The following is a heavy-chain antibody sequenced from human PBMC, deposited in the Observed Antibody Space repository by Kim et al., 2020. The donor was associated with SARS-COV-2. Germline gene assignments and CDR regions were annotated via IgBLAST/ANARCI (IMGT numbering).Heavy chain of an antibody. Sequence: GGSLRLSCAASGFTFSSYDMHWVRQATGKGLEWVSAIGTAGDTYYPGSVKGRFTISRENAKNSLYLQMNSLRAGDTAVYYCARAYGDYTLPIGYYYYGMDVWGQGTTVTVSS. J-gene: IGHJ6*02. V-gene: IGHV3-13*01. CDR2: IGTAGDT. D-gene: IGHD4-17*01. CDR3: ARAYGDYTLPIGYYYYGMDV. CDR1: GFTFSSYD.